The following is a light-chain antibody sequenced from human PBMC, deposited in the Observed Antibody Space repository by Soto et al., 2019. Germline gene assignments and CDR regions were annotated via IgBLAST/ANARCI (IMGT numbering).Light chain of an antibody. J-gene: IGLJ2*01. CDR2: SNN. Sequence: QSVLTQPPSASGTPGQRVTISCSGSSSNIGSNTVSWYHQLPGTAPKLLIYSNNQRPSGVPDRFSASKSGTSASLAISGLQSEDEADYYCAAWDDSLSGVVFGGGTKLTVL. CDR3: AAWDDSLSGVV. V-gene: IGLV1-44*01. CDR1: SSNIGSNT.